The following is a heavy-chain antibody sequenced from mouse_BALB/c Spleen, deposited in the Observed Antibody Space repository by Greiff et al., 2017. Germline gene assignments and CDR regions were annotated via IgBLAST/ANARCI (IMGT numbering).Heavy chain of an antibody. CDR3: ARGDGSSSDY. CDR2: ISSGGST. CDR1: GFTFSSYA. J-gene: IGHJ2*01. Sequence: EVNVVESGGGLVKPGGSLKLSCAASGFTFSSYAMSWVRQTPEKRLEWVASISSGGSTYYPDSVKGRFTISRDNARNILYLQMSSLRSEDTAMYYCARGDGSSSDYWGQGTTLTVSS. V-gene: IGHV5-6-5*01. D-gene: IGHD1-1*01.